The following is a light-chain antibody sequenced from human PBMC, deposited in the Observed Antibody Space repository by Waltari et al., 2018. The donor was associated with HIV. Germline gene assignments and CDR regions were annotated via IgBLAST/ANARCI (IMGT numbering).Light chain of an antibody. Sequence: EILLTQSPATLSLSPGERATLSCRASQSISNSLVWFQQRPGQAPRLLIYDASNRATGVPARFSGRGSGTDFTLTINSREPEDFAVYYWQQRTNWPPLTFGGGTKVESK. CDR3: QQRTNWPPLT. J-gene: IGKJ4*01. V-gene: IGKV3-11*01. CDR1: QSISNS. CDR2: DAS.